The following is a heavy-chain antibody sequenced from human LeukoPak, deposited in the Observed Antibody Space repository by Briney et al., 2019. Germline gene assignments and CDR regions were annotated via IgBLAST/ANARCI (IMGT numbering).Heavy chain of an antibody. D-gene: IGHD6-19*01. CDR2: INHSGRT. V-gene: IGHV4-34*01. CDR3: ARGRIAVAGTPLGY. J-gene: IGHJ4*02. Sequence: SETLSLTCAVYGGSFSGYYWSWIRQPPGKGLEWIGEINHSGRTNYNPSLKSRVTISVDTSKNPFSLKLTSVTAADTAVYYCARGRIAVAGTPLGYWGQGTLVTVSS. CDR1: GGSFSGYY.